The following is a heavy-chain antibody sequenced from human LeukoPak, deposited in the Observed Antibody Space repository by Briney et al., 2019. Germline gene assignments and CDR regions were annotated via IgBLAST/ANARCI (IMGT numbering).Heavy chain of an antibody. J-gene: IGHJ4*02. CDR3: ARAPLGYCSGGSCWTFDY. Sequence: SVKVSCKASVGTFSSYAISWVRQAPGQGLEWMGGSIPMFGTANYAQKFQGRVTITADESTSTAYMELSSLRSEDTAVYYCARAPLGYCSGGSCWTFDYWGQGTLVTVSS. D-gene: IGHD2-15*01. CDR2: SIPMFGTA. CDR1: VGTFSSYA. V-gene: IGHV1-69*13.